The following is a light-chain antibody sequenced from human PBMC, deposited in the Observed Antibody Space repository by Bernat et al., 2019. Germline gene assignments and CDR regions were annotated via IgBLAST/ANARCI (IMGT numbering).Light chain of an antibody. CDR3: QQYGTLPVT. CDR2: GAS. J-gene: IGKJ5*01. V-gene: IGKV3-20*01. Sequence: DIVLTQSPGTLSLSPGERATLSCRASQAVSNNYLTWYYQKPGQAPRLLISGASSRAIEIPDRFSGSGSGTAFTLTIKDLEPEEFGIYFCQQYGTLPVTFGQGTRLDI. CDR1: QAVSNNY.